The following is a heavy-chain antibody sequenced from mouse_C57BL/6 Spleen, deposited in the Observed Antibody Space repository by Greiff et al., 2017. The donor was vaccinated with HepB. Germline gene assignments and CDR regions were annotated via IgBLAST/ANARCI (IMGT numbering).Heavy chain of an antibody. CDR3: ARGLSYAMDY. V-gene: IGHV3-6*01. J-gene: IGHJ4*01. CDR2: ISYDGSN. CDR1: GYSITSGYY. Sequence: EVKLQESGPGLVKPSQSLSLTCSVTGYSITSGYYWNWIRQFPGNNLEWMGYISYDGSNNYNPSLKNRISITRDTSKNQFFLKLNSVTTEDTATYYCARGLSYAMDYWGQGTSVTVSS. D-gene: IGHD2-2*01.